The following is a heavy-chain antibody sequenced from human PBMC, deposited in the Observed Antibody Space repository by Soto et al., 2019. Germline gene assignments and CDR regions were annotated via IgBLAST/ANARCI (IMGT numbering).Heavy chain of an antibody. J-gene: IGHJ6*02. CDR3: AMRDCSSTSCLNYYYYGMDV. D-gene: IGHD2-2*01. CDR1: GYSFTSYW. Sequence: PGESLKISCKGSGYSFTSYWIGWVRQMPGKGLEWMGIIYPGDSDTRYSPSFQGQVTISADKSISTAYLQWSSLKASDTAMYYFAMRDCSSTSCLNYYYYGMDVWGQGTTVTVSS. V-gene: IGHV5-51*01. CDR2: IYPGDSDT.